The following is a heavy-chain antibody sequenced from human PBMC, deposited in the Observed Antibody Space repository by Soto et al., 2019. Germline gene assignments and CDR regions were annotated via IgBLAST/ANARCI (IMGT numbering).Heavy chain of an antibody. V-gene: IGHV4-31*03. CDR1: GGSISSGGYY. CDR3: ARVVGCAGYCSGGSCFVCGYWFDP. CDR2: IYYSGST. J-gene: IGHJ5*02. D-gene: IGHD2-15*01. Sequence: SETLSLTCTVSGGSISSGGYYWSCIRQHPGKGLEWIGYIYYSGSTYYNPSLKSRVTISVDTSKNQFSLKLSSVTAADTAVYYCARVVGCAGYCSGGSCFVCGYWFDPWGQGTLVTVSS.